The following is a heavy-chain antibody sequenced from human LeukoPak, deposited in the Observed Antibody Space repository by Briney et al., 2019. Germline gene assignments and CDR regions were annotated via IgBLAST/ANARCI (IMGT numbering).Heavy chain of an antibody. CDR1: GGSISSYY. CDR2: IYTSGST. Sequence: SETLSLTCTVSGGSISSYYWSWIRQPAGKGLEWIGRIYTSGSTNYNPSLKSRVTMSVDTSKNQFSLKLSSVTAADTAVYYCARGGKITIFGVAPSAFDIWGQGTMVTVSS. CDR3: ARGGKITIFGVAPSAFDI. J-gene: IGHJ3*02. D-gene: IGHD3-3*01. V-gene: IGHV4-4*07.